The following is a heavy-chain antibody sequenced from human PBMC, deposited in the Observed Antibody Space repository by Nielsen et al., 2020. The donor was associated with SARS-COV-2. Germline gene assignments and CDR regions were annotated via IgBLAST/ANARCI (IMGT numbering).Heavy chain of an antibody. V-gene: IGHV3-49*03. CDR3: TRRHYYGSGSYPY. D-gene: IGHD3-10*01. CDR2: IGSKAYGGTT. J-gene: IGHJ4*02. Sequence: GESLKISCTASGFTFGDYAMSWFRQAPGKGLEWVGFIGSKAYGGTTEYAASVKGRFTISRDDSKSIAYLQMNSLKTEDTAVYYCTRRHYYGSGSYPYWGQGTLVTVSS. CDR1: GFTFGDYA.